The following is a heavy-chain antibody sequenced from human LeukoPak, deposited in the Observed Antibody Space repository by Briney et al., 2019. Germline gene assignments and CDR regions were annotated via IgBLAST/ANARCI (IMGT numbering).Heavy chain of an antibody. J-gene: IGHJ1*01. CDR1: GFTFSSYA. CDR2: ISGSGGST. V-gene: IGHV3-23*01. Sequence: GGSLRLSCAASGFTFSSYAMSWVRQAPGKGLEWVSTISGSGGSTNYADSVKGRFTISRDNDTNTLYLQMNTLRAEDTAVYYCATHPGVAVADPPYFQHWGQGTLVTVSS. D-gene: IGHD6-19*01. CDR3: ATHPGVAVADPPYFQH.